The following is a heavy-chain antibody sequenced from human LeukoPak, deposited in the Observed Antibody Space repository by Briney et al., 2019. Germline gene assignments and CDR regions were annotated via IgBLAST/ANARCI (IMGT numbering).Heavy chain of an antibody. CDR1: GYTFTGYY. V-gene: IGHV1-2*02. Sequence: ASVKVSCKASGYTFTGYYMHWVRQAPGQGLEWMGWINPNSGGTNYAQKFQGRVTMTRDTSISTAYMELSRLRSDDPAVYYCARGGGTSCSLGYCSGGSRYWGQGTLVTVSS. J-gene: IGHJ4*02. CDR3: ARGGGTSCSLGYCSGGSRY. D-gene: IGHD2-15*01. CDR2: INPNSGGT.